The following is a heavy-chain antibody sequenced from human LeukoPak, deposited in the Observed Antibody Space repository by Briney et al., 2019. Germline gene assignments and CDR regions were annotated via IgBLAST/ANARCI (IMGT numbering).Heavy chain of an antibody. J-gene: IGHJ6*02. Sequence: PGGSLRLSCAASGFTFSGYWMSWVRQAPGKGLEWVANIKQDGSEKYYVDSVKGRFTISRDNAKNSLYLQMNSLRAEDTAVYYCARDGQEWELLRYYYYGMDVWGQGTTVTVSS. D-gene: IGHD1-26*01. CDR3: ARDGQEWELLRYYYYGMDV. CDR1: GFTFSGYW. V-gene: IGHV3-7*01. CDR2: IKQDGSEK.